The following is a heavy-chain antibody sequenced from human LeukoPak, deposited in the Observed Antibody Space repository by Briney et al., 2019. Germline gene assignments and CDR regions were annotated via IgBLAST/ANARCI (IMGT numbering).Heavy chain of an antibody. CDR1: RFTFSSYS. Sequence: GESLRLSCAASRFTFSSYSLNWVRQAPVKGLEWVSYISSGGSTIYYADSVKGRFTISRDNARNSLYLQMDSLRDEDTAVYYCARDGYGDYLFDYWGQGTLVTVSS. J-gene: IGHJ4*02. V-gene: IGHV3-48*02. D-gene: IGHD4-17*01. CDR2: ISSGGSTI. CDR3: ARDGYGDYLFDY.